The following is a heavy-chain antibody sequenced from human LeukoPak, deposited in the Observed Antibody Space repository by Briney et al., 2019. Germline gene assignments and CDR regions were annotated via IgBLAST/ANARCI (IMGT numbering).Heavy chain of an antibody. CDR2: INHSGST. J-gene: IGHJ4*02. D-gene: IGHD3-22*01. Sequence: SETLSLTCAVHGGSFSDYYWSWIRQPPGKGLEWIGEINHSGSTNYNPSLKSRVTISVDTSKNQFSLKLSSVTAADTAVYYCARGLTMIVVVTLYYFDYWGQGTLVTVSS. V-gene: IGHV4-34*01. CDR3: ARGLTMIVVVTLYYFDY. CDR1: GGSFSDYY.